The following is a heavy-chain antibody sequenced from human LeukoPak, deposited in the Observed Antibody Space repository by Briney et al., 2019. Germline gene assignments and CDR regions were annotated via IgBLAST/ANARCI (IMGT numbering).Heavy chain of an antibody. J-gene: IGHJ4*02. CDR1: GFDLSAYE. CDR2: FSGSDNTK. D-gene: IGHD5-12*01. V-gene: IGHV3-48*03. CDR3: TTLGYHLDS. Sequence: GGPLSLFCGASGFDLSAYEMMWVRPAPGEGRVWVAYFSGSDNTKYYEHSVKGRFTICRDNAKNLLYLQMNSRRAQDTAFHYCTTLGYHLDSWGQGTLVTVSS.